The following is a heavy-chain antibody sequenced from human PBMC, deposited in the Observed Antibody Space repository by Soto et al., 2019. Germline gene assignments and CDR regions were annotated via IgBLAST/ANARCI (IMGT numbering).Heavy chain of an antibody. D-gene: IGHD3-10*01. J-gene: IGHJ6*02. Sequence: GGSLRLSCAASGFTVTSKYLTWVLQAPGKGLEWVSVIYSGGGTYYPDSVKGRFTSSRDKSQNTLYLQMDSLRVEDTAVYYCARDSGMIRGSYGVDVWGQGTTVTVSS. V-gene: IGHV3-53*01. CDR3: ARDSGMIRGSYGVDV. CDR1: GFTVTSKY. CDR2: IYSGGGT.